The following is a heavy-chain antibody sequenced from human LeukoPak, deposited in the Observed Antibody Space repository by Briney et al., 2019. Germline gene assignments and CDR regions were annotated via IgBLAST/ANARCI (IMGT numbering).Heavy chain of an antibody. CDR2: IYTSGST. CDR3: AREALLRQGNWFDP. J-gene: IGHJ5*02. Sequence: PSETLSLTCTVSGGSISSHYWSWIRQPAGKGLEWIGRIYTSGSTNYNPSLKSRVTISVDTSKNQFSLKLSSVTAADTAVYYCAREALLRQGNWFDPWGQGTLVTVSS. CDR1: GGSISSHY. V-gene: IGHV4-4*07. D-gene: IGHD2-15*01.